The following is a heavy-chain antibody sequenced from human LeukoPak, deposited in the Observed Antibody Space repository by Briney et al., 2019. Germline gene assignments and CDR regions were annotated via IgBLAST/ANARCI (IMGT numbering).Heavy chain of an antibody. Sequence: GGSLRLSCAASGFTFSSYGMHWVRQAPGKGLEWVAFIRYDGSNKYYADSVKGRFTIYRDNSKNTLYLQMNSLRSEDTAVYYCAKDQYYYGSGSLLRFDYWGQGTLVTVSS. CDR1: GFTFSSYG. V-gene: IGHV3-30*02. D-gene: IGHD3-10*01. CDR3: AKDQYYYGSGSLLRFDY. CDR2: IRYDGSNK. J-gene: IGHJ4*02.